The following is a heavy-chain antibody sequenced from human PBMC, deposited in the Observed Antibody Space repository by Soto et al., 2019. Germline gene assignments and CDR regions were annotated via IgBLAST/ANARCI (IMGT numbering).Heavy chain of an antibody. CDR3: ARDRGYCSSTSCYYYFDY. CDR2: IYSGGST. CDR1: GFTVSSNY. D-gene: IGHD2-2*01. J-gene: IGHJ4*02. V-gene: IGHV3-53*01. Sequence: GSLRLSCAASGFTVSSNYMSWVRQAPGKGLGWVSVIYSGGSTYYADSVKGRFTISRDNSKNTLYLQMNSLRAEDTAVYYCARDRGYCSSTSCYYYFDYWGQGTLVTVSS.